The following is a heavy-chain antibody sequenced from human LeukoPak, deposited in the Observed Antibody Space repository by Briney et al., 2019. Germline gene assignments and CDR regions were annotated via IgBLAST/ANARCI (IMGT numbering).Heavy chain of an antibody. CDR1: GFTFSSYG. J-gene: IGHJ6*02. V-gene: IGHV3-30*18. Sequence: GRSLRLSCAASGFTFSSYGMHWVRQAPGKGLEWVAVISYDGSNKYYADSVKGRFTISRDNSKNTLYLQMNSLRAEDTAVYYCAKDLGIASGWYHLRYYYYGMDVWGQGTTVTVSS. CDR2: ISYDGSNK. D-gene: IGHD6-19*01. CDR3: AKDLGIASGWYHLRYYYYGMDV.